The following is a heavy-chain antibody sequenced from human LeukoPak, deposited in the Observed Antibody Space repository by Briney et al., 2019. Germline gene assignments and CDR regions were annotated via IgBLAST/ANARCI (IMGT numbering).Heavy chain of an antibody. J-gene: IGHJ6*03. V-gene: IGHV1-8*03. CDR3: ARGEGSTSLYYMDV. D-gene: IGHD2-2*01. CDR1: GYTFTSYV. Sequence: ASVKVSCKASGYTFTSYVINWVRQATGQGLEWMGWMNPNSGNTGYAQKFQGRVTITRNTSISTAYMELSSLRSEDTAVYYCARGEGSTSLYYMDVWGKGTTVTVTS. CDR2: MNPNSGNT.